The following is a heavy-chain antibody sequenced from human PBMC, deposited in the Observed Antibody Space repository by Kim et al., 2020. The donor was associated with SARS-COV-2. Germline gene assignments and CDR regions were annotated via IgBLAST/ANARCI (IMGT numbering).Heavy chain of an antibody. CDR3: GRGSW. V-gene: IGHV3-7*01. J-gene: IGHJ4*02. Sequence: KPEVSEKYYVDSVRGRFTISRDNAKNSLYLQMNSLRAEDTAVYYCGRGSWWGQGTLVIVSS. CDR2: KPEVSEK.